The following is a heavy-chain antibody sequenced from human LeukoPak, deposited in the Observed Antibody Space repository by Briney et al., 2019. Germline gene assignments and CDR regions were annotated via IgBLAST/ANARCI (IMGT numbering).Heavy chain of an antibody. CDR1: GFTLSSYA. CDR3: ARDDGSRIFDY. J-gene: IGHJ4*02. CDR2: ISYDGSNK. D-gene: IGHD2-2*03. V-gene: IGHV3-30-3*01. Sequence: PGRSLRLSCAASGFTLSSYAMHWVRQAPGKGLEWVAVISYDGSNKYYADSVKGRFTISRDNSKNTLYLQMNSLRAEDTAVYYCARDDGSRIFDYWGQGTLVTVSS.